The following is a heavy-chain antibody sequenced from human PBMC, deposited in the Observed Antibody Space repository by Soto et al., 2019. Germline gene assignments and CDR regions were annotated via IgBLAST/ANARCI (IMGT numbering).Heavy chain of an antibody. Sequence: EVQLLESGGGLVQPGGSLRLSCGVSGFTFSNYAMSWVRQAPGKGLEWVSGISDSGGSTYYADSVKGRFTISRDNYKNTLYLQMNSLRPEDTAVYYCVKSRRSGGSCYDYWGQGTLVTVSS. CDR3: VKSRRSGGSCYDY. J-gene: IGHJ4*02. CDR2: ISDSGGST. D-gene: IGHD2-15*01. V-gene: IGHV3-23*01. CDR1: GFTFSNYA.